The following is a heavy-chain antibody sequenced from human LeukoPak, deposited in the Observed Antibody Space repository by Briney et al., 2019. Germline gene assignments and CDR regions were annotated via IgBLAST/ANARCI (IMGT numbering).Heavy chain of an antibody. V-gene: IGHV3-48*01. Sequence: GGSLRLSCAASGFTFSTYPMNWVRQAPGKGLEWISHIRDSGTTDYADSVKGRFTISRDDAKNSLYLQLNSLRAEDTAVYYCARDHDYAFDNWGQGTLVAVSS. CDR3: ARDHDYAFDN. CDR2: IRDSGTT. CDR1: GFTFSTYP. D-gene: IGHD4-17*01. J-gene: IGHJ4*02.